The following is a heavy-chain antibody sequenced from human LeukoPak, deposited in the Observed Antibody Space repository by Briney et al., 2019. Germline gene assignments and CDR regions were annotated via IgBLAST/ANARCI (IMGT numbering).Heavy chain of an antibody. CDR1: GGTFSSYA. Sequence: SVKVSCKASGGTFSSYAISWVRQAPGQGLEWMGGVIPIFGTANYAQKFQGRVTITTDESTSTAYMELSSLRSEDTAVYYCARDNYAGANWFDPWGQGTLVTVSS. J-gene: IGHJ5*02. CDR2: VIPIFGTA. D-gene: IGHD1-7*01. V-gene: IGHV1-69*05. CDR3: ARDNYAGANWFDP.